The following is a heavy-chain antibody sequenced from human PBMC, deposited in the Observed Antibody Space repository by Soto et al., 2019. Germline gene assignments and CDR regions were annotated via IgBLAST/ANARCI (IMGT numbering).Heavy chain of an antibody. J-gene: IGHJ4*02. Sequence: EVQLMESGGGLVQPGGSLRLSCAASGITFRSYPMNWVRRGPGRGLEWISYISSSSNTIYYADSVRGRFTISRDNAKNSLYLQMDSLTDEDTAVYYCARGPGTGHLFDYWGQGILVTVSS. CDR3: ARGPGTGHLFDY. V-gene: IGHV3-48*02. CDR2: ISSSSNTI. CDR1: GITFRSYP. D-gene: IGHD2-8*02.